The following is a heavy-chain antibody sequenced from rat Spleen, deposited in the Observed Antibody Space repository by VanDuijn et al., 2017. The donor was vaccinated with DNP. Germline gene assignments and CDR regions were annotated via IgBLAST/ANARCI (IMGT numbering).Heavy chain of an antibody. CDR3: VRPLGYSSYGLAY. CDR2: ITSSGSNT. V-gene: IGHV5-31*01. Sequence: EVQLVESGGDLVQPGKSLKLSCVASGFTFTDYWMTWIRQVPGKGLEWVATITSSGSNTFYPDSVKGRVSITRDNSKETLYLQWDSLTSEDTATYYCVRPLGYSSYGLAYWGQGTLVTVSS. D-gene: IGHD1-2*01. CDR1: GFTFTDYW. J-gene: IGHJ3*01.